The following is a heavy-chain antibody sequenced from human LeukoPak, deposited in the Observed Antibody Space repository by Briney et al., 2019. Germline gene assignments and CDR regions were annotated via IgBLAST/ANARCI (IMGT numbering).Heavy chain of an antibody. V-gene: IGHV1-46*01. CDR3: ARDGKPHYYDSSGYLEPYFDY. CDR1: GYTFTSYY. D-gene: IGHD3-22*01. J-gene: IGHJ4*02. Sequence: SVKVSCKASGYTFTSYYMHWVRQAPGQGLEWMGIINPSGGSTSYAQKFQGRVTMTRDTSTSTVYMELSSLRSEDTAVYYCARDGKPHYYDSSGYLEPYFDYWGQGTLVTVSS. CDR2: INPSGGST.